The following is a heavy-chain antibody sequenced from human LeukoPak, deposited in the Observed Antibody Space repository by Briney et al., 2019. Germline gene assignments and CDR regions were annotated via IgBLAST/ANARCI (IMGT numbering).Heavy chain of an antibody. Sequence: PSETLSLTCAVYGGSFSGYYWSWIRQPPGKGLEWIGEINHSGSTNYNLSLKSRVTISVDTSKNQFSLKLSSVTAADTAVYYCARGQCSGGSCYFGYWGQGTLVTVSS. CDR1: GGSFSGYY. CDR2: INHSGST. D-gene: IGHD2-15*01. CDR3: ARGQCSGGSCYFGY. J-gene: IGHJ4*02. V-gene: IGHV4-34*01.